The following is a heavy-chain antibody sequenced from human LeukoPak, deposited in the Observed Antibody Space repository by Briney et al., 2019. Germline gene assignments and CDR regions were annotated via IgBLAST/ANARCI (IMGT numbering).Heavy chain of an antibody. CDR1: GGSISFSSYY. CDR3: ARAYYYDRSGYYYFDY. CDR2: IYYSGST. J-gene: IGHJ4*02. Sequence: PSETLSLTCTVSGGSISFSSYYWGWIRQPPGKGLEWIGTIYYSGSTYYNPSLKSRVTISVDTSKNQFSLTLSSVSAADTAVYYCARAYYYDRSGYYYFDYWGQGTLVTVSS. D-gene: IGHD3-22*01. V-gene: IGHV4-39*07.